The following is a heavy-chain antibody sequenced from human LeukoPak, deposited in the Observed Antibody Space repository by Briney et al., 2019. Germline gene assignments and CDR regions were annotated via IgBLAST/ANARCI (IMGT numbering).Heavy chain of an antibody. CDR2: VAYDGSND. CDR1: GFNFNIYT. J-gene: IGHJ4*02. D-gene: IGHD2-15*01. V-gene: IGHV3-30-3*01. CDR3: VRGVVVGTSLTEVGYFDS. Sequence: PGGSLRLSCAASGFNFNIYTMHWVRQAPGKGLEWVAVVAYDGSNDYYADSVRGRFTTSRDNSKNTLYLQMNSLRADDTAVYYCVRGVVVGTSLTEVGYFDSWGQGTLVTVSS.